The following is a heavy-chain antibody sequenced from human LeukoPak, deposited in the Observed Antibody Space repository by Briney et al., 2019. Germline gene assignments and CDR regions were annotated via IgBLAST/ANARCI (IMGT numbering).Heavy chain of an antibody. D-gene: IGHD3-22*01. CDR1: GVTFSTYG. CDR3: AKDWRVNNTPNDF. V-gene: IGHV3-23*01. Sequence: LPGGSLRLSCAASGVTFSTYGMSWVRQAPGKGLEWVSVISASGGDAAYADSVRGRFTISRDNSKNTLYLHMDSLRVEDTAVYYCAKDWRVNNTPNDFWGQGILVTVPS. J-gene: IGHJ4*02. CDR2: ISASGGDA.